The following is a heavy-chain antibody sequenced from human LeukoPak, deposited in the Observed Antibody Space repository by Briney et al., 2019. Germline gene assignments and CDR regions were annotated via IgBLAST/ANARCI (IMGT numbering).Heavy chain of an antibody. CDR1: GFTFDDYA. CDR3: AKDEFVASDFTGAFDI. D-gene: IGHD2-8*02. CDR2: ISWNSGSI. V-gene: IGHV3-9*03. J-gene: IGHJ3*02. Sequence: GGSLRLSCAASGFTFDDYAMHWVRQAPGKGLEWVSGISWNSGSIDYADSVKGRFTISRDNAKNSLYLQMNSLRAEDMALYYCAKDEFVASDFTGAFDIWGQETMVTVSS.